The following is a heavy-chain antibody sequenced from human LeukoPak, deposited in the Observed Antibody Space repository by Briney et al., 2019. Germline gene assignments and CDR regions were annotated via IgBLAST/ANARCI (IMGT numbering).Heavy chain of an antibody. D-gene: IGHD3-16*01. CDR3: ARAIWGSRYFDL. CDR2: ISWNSGSI. J-gene: IGHJ2*01. Sequence: PGRSLRLSCAASGFTFDDYAMHWVRQAPGKGLEWVSGISWNSGSIGYADSVKGRFTISRDNAKNTLYLQMNSLRAEDTAVYYCARAIWGSRYFDLWGRGTLVTVSS. V-gene: IGHV3-9*01. CDR1: GFTFDDYA.